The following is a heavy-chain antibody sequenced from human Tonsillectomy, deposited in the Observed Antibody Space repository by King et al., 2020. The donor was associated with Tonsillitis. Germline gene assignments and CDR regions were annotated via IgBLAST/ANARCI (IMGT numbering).Heavy chain of an antibody. CDR2: INTNTGNP. V-gene: IGHV7-4-1*02. J-gene: IGHJ3*02. Sequence: VQLVQSGSELKKPGASVKVSCKASGYTFTSYAMNWVRQAPGQGLEWMGWINTNTGNPTYAQGFTGRFVFSLDTSVSTAYLQISSLKAEDTAVYYCARLVDGSGWYRFDPDAFDIWGQGTMVTVSS. CDR1: GYTFTSYA. CDR3: ARLVDGSGWYRFDPDAFDI. D-gene: IGHD6-19*01.